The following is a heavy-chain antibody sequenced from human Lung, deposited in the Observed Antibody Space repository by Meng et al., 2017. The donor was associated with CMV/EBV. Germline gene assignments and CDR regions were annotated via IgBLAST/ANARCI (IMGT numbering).Heavy chain of an antibody. CDR1: GYTFTKFG. V-gene: IGHV1-18*01. CDR2: IGTFDGNT. Sequence: SGYTFTKFGISWVRQAPGQGPEWMGWIGTFDGNTNYAQKVQGRVTLTIDTSTSTVYMELRSLRSDDTAIYYCARDGGESTSWYYWFDPWGQGTLVTVSS. J-gene: IGHJ5*02. CDR3: ARDGGESTSWYYWFDP. D-gene: IGHD6-13*01.